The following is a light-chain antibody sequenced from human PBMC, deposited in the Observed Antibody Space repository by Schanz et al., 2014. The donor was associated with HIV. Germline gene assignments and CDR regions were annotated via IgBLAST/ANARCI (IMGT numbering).Light chain of an antibody. CDR3: EQYKTSSSSSPFT. J-gene: IGKJ2*01. V-gene: IGKV1-8*01. CDR2: GAL. Sequence: AIRMTQSPSSFSASTGDRVTITCRASQGISSWLAWYQQKPGKAPKLLIYGALNLQSGVPSRFSGSGSGTDFTLTISSLQPEDVGSYYCEQYKTSSSSSPFTFGQGTKVEIK. CDR1: QGISSW.